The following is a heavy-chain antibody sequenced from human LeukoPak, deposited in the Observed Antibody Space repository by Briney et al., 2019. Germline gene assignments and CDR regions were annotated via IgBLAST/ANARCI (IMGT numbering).Heavy chain of an antibody. J-gene: IGHJ4*02. Sequence: GGSLRLSCATSGFTFSNYDMSWVRQTPGKGLEWVSGIRDSGDSTYYADFVKGRFTISRDNSKNTLYLQMNSLRAGDTAIYFCAKPARTDYTDYWGQGTLVTVSS. CDR3: AKPARTDYTDY. V-gene: IGHV3-23*01. CDR2: IRDSGDST. D-gene: IGHD1-14*01. CDR1: GFTFSNYD.